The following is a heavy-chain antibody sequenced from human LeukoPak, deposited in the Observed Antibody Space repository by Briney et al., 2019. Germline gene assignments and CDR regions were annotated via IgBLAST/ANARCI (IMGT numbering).Heavy chain of an antibody. Sequence: GESLTISCQGSGYSFSTYWISWVRQLPEKGLEWLGRIDPSDSFTQYSPSFQGHVSISVAKSINSVYLQWSTLKASDTAMYYCARSSGSGWYNAFDIWGQGTMVTVSS. CDR3: ARSSGSGWYNAFDI. CDR2: IDPSDSFT. CDR1: GYSFSTYW. D-gene: IGHD6-19*01. J-gene: IGHJ3*02. V-gene: IGHV5-10-1*01.